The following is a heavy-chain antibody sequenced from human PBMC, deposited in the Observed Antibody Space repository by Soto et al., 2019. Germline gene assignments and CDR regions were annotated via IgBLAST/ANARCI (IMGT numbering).Heavy chain of an antibody. J-gene: IGHJ6*02. CDR3: ARAPNVDTAMVTTHYYYYGMDV. CDR1: GFTFSSYD. D-gene: IGHD5-18*01. CDR2: ISYDGSNK. Sequence: GGSLRLSCAASGFTFSSYDMHWVRQAPGKGLKWVAVISYDGSNKYYADSVKGRFTISRDNSKNTLYLQMNSLRAEDTAVYYCARAPNVDTAMVTTHYYYYGMDVWGQGTTVTVSS. V-gene: IGHV3-30-3*01.